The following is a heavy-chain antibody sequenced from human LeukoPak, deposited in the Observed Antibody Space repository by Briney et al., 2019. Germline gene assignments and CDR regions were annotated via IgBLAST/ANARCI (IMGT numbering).Heavy chain of an antibody. Sequence: ASVKVSCKASGYTFTGYYMHWVRQGPGQGLEWMGWINPNSGGTNYAQKFQGRVTMTRDTSISTAYMELSRLRSDDTAVYYCARADTYYYDSSGLDITALNYWGQGTLVTVSS. CDR2: INPNSGGT. V-gene: IGHV1-2*02. J-gene: IGHJ4*02. D-gene: IGHD3-22*01. CDR1: GYTFTGYY. CDR3: ARADTYYYDSSGLDITALNY.